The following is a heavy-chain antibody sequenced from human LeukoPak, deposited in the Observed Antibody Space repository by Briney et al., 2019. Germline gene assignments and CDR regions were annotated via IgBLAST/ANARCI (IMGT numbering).Heavy chain of an antibody. V-gene: IGHV1-2*02. J-gene: IGHJ6*02. CDR3: ARDREFRTIAVAGQRYYYYYGMDV. CDR1: GYTFTGYY. CDR2: INPNSGGT. Sequence: GASVKVSCKASGYTFTGYYMHWVRQAPGQGLEWMGWINPNSGGTNYAQKFQGRVTMTRDTSISTAYMELSRLRSDDTAVYYCARDREFRTIAVAGQRYYYYYGMDVWGQGTTVTVSS. D-gene: IGHD6-19*01.